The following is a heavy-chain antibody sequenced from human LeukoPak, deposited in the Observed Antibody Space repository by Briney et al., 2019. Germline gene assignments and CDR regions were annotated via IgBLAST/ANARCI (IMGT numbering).Heavy chain of an antibody. CDR3: ARVYSGSYYGNADY. D-gene: IGHD1-26*01. CDR1: GFTFSSYW. Sequence: PGGSLRLSCAASGFTFSSYWMSWVRQAPGKGLEWVANIKQDGSEKYYVDSVKGRFTISRDNAKNSLYLQMNSLRPEDTALYYCARVYSGSYYGNADYWGQGTLVTVSS. V-gene: IGHV3-7*01. J-gene: IGHJ4*02. CDR2: IKQDGSEK.